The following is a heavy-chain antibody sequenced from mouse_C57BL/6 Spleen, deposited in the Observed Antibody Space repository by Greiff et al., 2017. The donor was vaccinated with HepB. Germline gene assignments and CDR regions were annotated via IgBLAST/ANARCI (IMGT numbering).Heavy chain of an antibody. CDR3: ARSDYYGSLYWYFDV. D-gene: IGHD1-1*01. CDR1: GYTFTSYW. Sequence: QVQLQQPGAELVRPGSSVKLSCKASGYTFTSYWMHWVKQRPIQGLEWIGNIDPSDSETHYNQKFKDKATLTVDTSSSTAYMQLSSLTSEDSAVYYSARSDYYGSLYWYFDVWGTGTTVTVSS. V-gene: IGHV1-52*01. J-gene: IGHJ1*03. CDR2: IDPSDSET.